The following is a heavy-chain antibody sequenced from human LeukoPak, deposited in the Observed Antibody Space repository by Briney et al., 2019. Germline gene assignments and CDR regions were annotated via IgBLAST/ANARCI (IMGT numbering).Heavy chain of an antibody. J-gene: IGHJ5*02. Sequence: GRSLRLSCAASGFTFSSYAMHWVRQAPGKGLEWVAVISYDGSNKYYADSVKGRSTISRDNSKNTLHLQMNSLRAEDTAVYYCARPPYNWNDGWFDPWGQGTLVTVSS. D-gene: IGHD1-1*01. CDR2: ISYDGSNK. CDR3: ARPPYNWNDGWFDP. CDR1: GFTFSSYA. V-gene: IGHV3-30*04.